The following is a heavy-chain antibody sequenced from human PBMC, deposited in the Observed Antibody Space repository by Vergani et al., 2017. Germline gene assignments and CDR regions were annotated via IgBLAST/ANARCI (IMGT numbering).Heavy chain of an antibody. D-gene: IGHD3-22*01. CDR2: IYYSGST. J-gene: IGHJ5*02. CDR3: ARGYYYDSSGYYYVNNWFDP. CDR1: GGSISSSSYY. V-gene: IGHV4-39*07. Sequence: QLQLQESGPGLVKPSETLSLTCTVSGGSISSSSYYWGWIRQPPGKGLEWIGSIYYSGSTYYNPSLKSLVTISVDTSKNQFSLKLSSVTAADTAVYYCARGYYYDSSGYYYVNNWFDPWGQGTLVTVSS.